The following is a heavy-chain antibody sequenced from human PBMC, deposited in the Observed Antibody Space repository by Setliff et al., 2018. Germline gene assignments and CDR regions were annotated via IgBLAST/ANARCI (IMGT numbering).Heavy chain of an antibody. D-gene: IGHD3-22*01. J-gene: IGHJ4*02. V-gene: IGHV4-61*02. CDR3: ATELAYRSGYYVAETLDY. CDR2: IHSSGST. Sequence: SETLSLTCSVSGGSVTTSRYYWSWIRQLAGKGLEWIGRIHSSGSTKFNPSLESRVTMSVDTSKNQFSLKLTSVTAADTAVYYCATELAYRSGYYVAETLDYWGQGALVTVSS. CDR1: GGSVTTSRYY.